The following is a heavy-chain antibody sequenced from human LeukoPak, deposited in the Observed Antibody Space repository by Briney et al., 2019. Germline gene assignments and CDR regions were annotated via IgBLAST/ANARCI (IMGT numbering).Heavy chain of an antibody. CDR3: ARGETTVTMRVFAY. Sequence: PGGSLRLSCAASGFTFSSYEMNWVRQARGKGLEGVSYISSSGRTMHYADSVKGRFTISRDNAKNSLYLQMNSLRAEDTAVYYCARGETTVTMRVFAYWGQGTLVTVSS. D-gene: IGHD4-17*01. V-gene: IGHV3-48*03. J-gene: IGHJ4*02. CDR1: GFTFSSYE. CDR2: ISSSGRTM.